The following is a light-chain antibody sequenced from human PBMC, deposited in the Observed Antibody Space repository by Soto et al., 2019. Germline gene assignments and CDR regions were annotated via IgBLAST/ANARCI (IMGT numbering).Light chain of an antibody. CDR3: CSYAGSSNFV. V-gene: IGLV2-23*03. CDR2: EGS. CDR1: SSDVGSYNL. J-gene: IGLJ2*01. Sequence: QSALTQPASVSGSPGQSITISCTGTSSDVGSYNLVSWYQQHPGKAPKLMIYEGSKRPSGVSNRFSGSKSVNTASLTISGLQAEDEADYYCCSYAGSSNFVFGGGTKLTVL.